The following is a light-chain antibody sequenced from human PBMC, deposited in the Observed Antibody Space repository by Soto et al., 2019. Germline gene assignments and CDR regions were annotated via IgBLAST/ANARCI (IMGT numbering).Light chain of an antibody. CDR3: CSYASSSSYV. Sequence: QSALAQPASVSGSPGQSITISCSGTTSDVGGYNLLSWYQQHTAKAPKLLIYEGTQRPSGVSSRFSGSKSRNTASLTISGLQAEDEADYYCCSYASSSSYVFGTGTKVTVL. CDR1: TSDVGGYNL. J-gene: IGLJ1*01. CDR2: EGT. V-gene: IGLV2-23*01.